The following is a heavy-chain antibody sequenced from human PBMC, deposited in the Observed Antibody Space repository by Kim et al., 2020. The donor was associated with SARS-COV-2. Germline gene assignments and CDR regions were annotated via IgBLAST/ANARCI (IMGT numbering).Heavy chain of an antibody. J-gene: IGHJ6*02. CDR1: GFSLSTSGMC. Sequence: SGPTLVNPTQTLTLTCTFSGFSLSTSGMCVSWIRQPPGKALEWLALIDWDDDKYYSTSLKTRLTISKDTSKNQVGLTMTNMDPVDTATYYCARTLSWYEDYYYYGMDVWGQGTTVTVSS. CDR2: IDWDDDK. V-gene: IGHV2-70*01. D-gene: IGHD6-13*01. CDR3: ARTLSWYEDYYYYGMDV.